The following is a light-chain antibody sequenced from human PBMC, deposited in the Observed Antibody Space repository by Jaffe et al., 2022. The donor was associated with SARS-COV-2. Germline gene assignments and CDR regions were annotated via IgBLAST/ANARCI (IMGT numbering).Light chain of an antibody. CDR2: AAS. Sequence: DIQMTQSPSSLSASVGDRVTISCRASQSISSYLNWYQQKPGKAPKLLIYAASSLQSGVPSRFSGSGSGTEFTLTISSLQPEDFATYYCQQSYSSRYTFGQGTKLE. J-gene: IGKJ2*01. V-gene: IGKV1-39*01. CDR3: QQSYSSRYT. CDR1: QSISSY.